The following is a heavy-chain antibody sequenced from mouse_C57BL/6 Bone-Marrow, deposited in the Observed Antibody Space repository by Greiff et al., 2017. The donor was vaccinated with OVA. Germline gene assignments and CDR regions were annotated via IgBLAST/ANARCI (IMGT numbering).Heavy chain of an antibody. CDR3: ARSDYDYAYWYFDV. D-gene: IGHD2-4*01. CDR1: GYTFTSYG. J-gene: IGHJ1*03. Sequence: VKLVESGAELARPGASVKLSCKASGYTFTSYGISWVKQRTGQGLEWIGEIYPRSGNTYYNEKFKGKATLTADKSSSTAYMELRSLTSEDSAVYFCARSDYDYAYWYFDVWGTGTTVTVSS. V-gene: IGHV1-81*01. CDR2: IYPRSGNT.